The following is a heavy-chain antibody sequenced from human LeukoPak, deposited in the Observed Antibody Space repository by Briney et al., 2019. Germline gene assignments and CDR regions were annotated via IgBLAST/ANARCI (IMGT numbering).Heavy chain of an antibody. CDR3: ARGSGDYYYMDV. V-gene: IGHV4-4*07. CDR1: SGFTSRYY. Sequence: PSETLSLTCSVSSGFTSRYYGGWIRQPAGKGLEWMGRIYTSGSTNYNPSLKSRVTLSVDTSKNQFSLKLSAVAAADTATYYCARGSGDYYYMDVWGKGTTVTVSS. D-gene: IGHD3-10*01. J-gene: IGHJ6*03. CDR2: IYTSGST.